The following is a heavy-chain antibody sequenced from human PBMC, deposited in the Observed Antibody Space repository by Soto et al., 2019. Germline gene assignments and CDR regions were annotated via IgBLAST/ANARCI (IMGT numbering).Heavy chain of an antibody. Sequence: PGGSLTLSCAASGFTFSSYWMHWVRQAPGKGLVWVSAISGSAGSTYYADSVKGRFTISRDTSKNTLYLQMNSLRAEDTAVYYCAKGNSWSPALVLDIWGQGTMVTVSS. V-gene: IGHV3-23*01. J-gene: IGHJ3*02. D-gene: IGHD1-7*01. CDR2: ISGSAGST. CDR1: GFTFSSYW. CDR3: AKGNSWSPALVLDI.